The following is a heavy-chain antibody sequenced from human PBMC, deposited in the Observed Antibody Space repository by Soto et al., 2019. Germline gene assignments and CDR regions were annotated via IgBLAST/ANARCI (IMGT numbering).Heavy chain of an antibody. J-gene: IGHJ6*02. CDR1: GGSVSSGSYY. V-gene: IGHV4-61*01. CDR2: IYYSGST. D-gene: IGHD4-17*01. Sequence: PSETLSLTCTVSGGSVSSGSYYWSWIRQPPGKGLEWIGYIYYSGSTNYNPSLKSRVTISVDTSKNQFSLKLSSVTAADTAVYYCARNTPFYGYYGMDVWGQGTTVTVSS. CDR3: ARNTPFYGYYGMDV.